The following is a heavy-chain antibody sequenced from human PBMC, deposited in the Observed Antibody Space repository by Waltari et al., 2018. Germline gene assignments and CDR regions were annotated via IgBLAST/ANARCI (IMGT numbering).Heavy chain of an antibody. CDR1: GLPLTNSD. CDR3: SAPSPLPLPFDL. J-gene: IGHJ4*02. V-gene: IGHV3-48*03. CDR2: IGNSGTM. Sequence: EVQLVESGGGLVHPGGALRLSCAASGLPLTNSDLNWVRQAPGKGLEWVAFIGNSGTMYYADSVKVPFPISRDQAKKSLYLQMDSLSSGPPSLSSFSAPSPLPLPFDLWGQGTLVTVSS.